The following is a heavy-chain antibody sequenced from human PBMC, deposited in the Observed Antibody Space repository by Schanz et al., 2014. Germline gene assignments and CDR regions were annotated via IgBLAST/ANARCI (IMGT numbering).Heavy chain of an antibody. J-gene: IGHJ4*02. Sequence: QVQLVQSGAEVKKPGASVKVSCKASGYTFTSDSMHWVRQAPGQGLEWMGMINPSGGSTTYAQKFQDRVTVTRDTSRSTVYMELSSLRSEDTAVYYCAGAFDSSGYYFDYWGQGTLVTVSA. CDR1: GYTFTSDS. CDR2: INPSGGST. V-gene: IGHV1-46*03. CDR3: AGAFDSSGYYFDY. D-gene: IGHD3-22*01.